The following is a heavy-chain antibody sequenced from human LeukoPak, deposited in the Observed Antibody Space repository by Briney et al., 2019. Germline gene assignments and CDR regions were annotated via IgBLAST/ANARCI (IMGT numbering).Heavy chain of an antibody. CDR2: INQLGREN. J-gene: IGHJ3*02. CDR3: ASDRGALDI. CDR1: GFTFRNLW. V-gene: IGHV3-7*05. D-gene: IGHD3-10*01. Sequence: GGSLRLSCVASGFTFRNLWMSWVRQAPGKGLEWVANINQLGRENDYVGSVKGRFIIFRDNDQKSLFLQMNSLRAEDTAVYYCASDRGALDIWGEGTMVTVSS.